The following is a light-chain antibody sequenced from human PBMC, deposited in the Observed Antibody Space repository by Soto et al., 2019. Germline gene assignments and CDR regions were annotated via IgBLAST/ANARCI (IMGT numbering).Light chain of an antibody. CDR1: HYIYNW. CDR2: AAS. V-gene: IGKV1-12*01. CDR3: QQANSFPIT. Sequence: DIQMTQSPCSLSASVGDRVTITCRASHYIYNWLAWYQQKPGKVPKLLIYAASSLQSGVPSRFSGSGSGTDFTLTISSLQPEDFATYYCQQANSFPITFGQGTRLEIK. J-gene: IGKJ5*01.